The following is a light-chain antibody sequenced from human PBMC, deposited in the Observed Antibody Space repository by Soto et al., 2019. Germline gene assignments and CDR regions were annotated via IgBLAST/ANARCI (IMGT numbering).Light chain of an antibody. Sequence: DIQMTHSPSSLSASVGDRVTITCRASQSISSYLNWYQQKPGKAPKLLIYAASSLQSGVPSRFSGSGSGTDFTLTISSLQPEDFSTYYCKPSYSTPLLTFGPGTKVEIX. CDR2: AAS. CDR3: KPSYSTPLLT. V-gene: IGKV1-39*01. CDR1: QSISSY. J-gene: IGKJ3*01.